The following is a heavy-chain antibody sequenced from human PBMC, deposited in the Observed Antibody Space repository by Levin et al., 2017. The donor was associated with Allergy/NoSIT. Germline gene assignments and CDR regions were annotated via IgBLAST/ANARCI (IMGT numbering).Heavy chain of an antibody. Sequence: SCAASGFTFSNAWMYWVRQAPGKGLEWVGRIKSKTDGGTTDYAAPVKGRFTISRDDSKNTVYLQMNSLKTEDTAVYYCTTDLTDSSGWYYWDFWGQGTLVTVSS. D-gene: IGHD6-19*01. J-gene: IGHJ4*02. CDR1: GFTFSNAW. CDR2: IKSKTDGGTT. V-gene: IGHV3-15*07. CDR3: TTDLTDSSGWYYWDF.